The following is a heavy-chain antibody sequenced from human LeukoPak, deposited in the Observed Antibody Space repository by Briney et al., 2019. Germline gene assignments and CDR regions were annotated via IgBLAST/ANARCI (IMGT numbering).Heavy chain of an antibody. Sequence: SETLSLTCTVSGGSLSSYYWSWIRQPPGKGLEWIGYIYYSGSTNYNPSLKSRVTISLDTSKNQFSLKLSSVTAADTAVYYCARALRTFDYTIYYYGMDVWGQGTTVTVSS. V-gene: IGHV4-59*01. CDR2: IYYSGST. CDR1: GGSLSSYY. J-gene: IGHJ6*02. CDR3: ARALRTFDYTIYYYGMDV. D-gene: IGHD4-11*01.